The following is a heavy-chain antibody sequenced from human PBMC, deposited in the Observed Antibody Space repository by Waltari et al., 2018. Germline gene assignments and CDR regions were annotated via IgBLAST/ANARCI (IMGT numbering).Heavy chain of an antibody. D-gene: IGHD3-3*01. CDR2: INHSGST. CDR3: ARGQGSYYDFWSGYLHFDY. Sequence: QVQLQQWGAGLLKPSETLSLTCAVYGGSFSGYYWSWIRQPPGKGLEWIGEINHSGSTHYNPSLKSRVTISVDTSKNQFSLKLSSVTAADTALYYCARGQGSYYDFWSGYLHFDYWGQGTLVTVSS. J-gene: IGHJ4*02. V-gene: IGHV4-34*01. CDR1: GGSFSGYY.